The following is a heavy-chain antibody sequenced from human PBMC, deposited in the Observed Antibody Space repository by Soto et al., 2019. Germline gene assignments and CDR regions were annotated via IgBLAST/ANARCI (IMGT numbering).Heavy chain of an antibody. J-gene: IGHJ4*02. CDR3: AKIPIMTTVTHYFDY. CDR2: INDGDGST. CDR1: GFTFSSYA. Sequence: EVQLLESGGGLVQPGGSLRLSCAASGFTFSSYAMSWVRQAPGKGLEWVSTINDGDGSTYYGDPVKGRFTISRDDSKNTLYLQMNSLRAEDTAVYYCAKIPIMTTVTHYFDYWGQGTLVTVSS. V-gene: IGHV3-23*01. D-gene: IGHD4-17*01.